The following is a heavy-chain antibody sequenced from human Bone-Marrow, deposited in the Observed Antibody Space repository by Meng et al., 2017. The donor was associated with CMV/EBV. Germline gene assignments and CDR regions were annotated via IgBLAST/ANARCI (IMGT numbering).Heavy chain of an antibody. CDR2: INPSGGST. CDR3: AREIGTSGLRWFRDGRLGD. J-gene: IGHJ4*02. V-gene: IGHV1-46*01. D-gene: IGHD3-10*01. Sequence: ASVKVSCKASGYTFTSYYMHWVRQAPGQGLEWMGIINPSGGSTSYAQKFQGRVTMTRDTSTSTVYMELSSLRSEDTAVHYCAREIGTSGLRWFRDGRLGDWGQGTLVTVPS. CDR1: GYTFTSYY.